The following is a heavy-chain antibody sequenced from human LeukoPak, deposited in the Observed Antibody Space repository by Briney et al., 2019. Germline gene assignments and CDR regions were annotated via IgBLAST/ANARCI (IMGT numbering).Heavy chain of an antibody. CDR2: IYYTGST. CDR1: GVSISSTTYY. J-gene: IGHJ4*02. V-gene: IGHV4-39*01. CDR3: ARHGEMAEFTHLLY. D-gene: IGHD5-24*01. Sequence: PSETLSLTCSVSGVSISSTTYYWAWLRQPPGNGLEWIGTIYYTGSTYYNPSLKRRVTISVDTSKNQFSLKLISVTTADTAVYYRARHGEMAEFTHLLYWGEGPVVSISS.